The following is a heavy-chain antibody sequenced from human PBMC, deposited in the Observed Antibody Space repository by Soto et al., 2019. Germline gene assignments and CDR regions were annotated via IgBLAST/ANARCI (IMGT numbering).Heavy chain of an antibody. CDR3: ARDRKIAVAGYDAFDI. D-gene: IGHD6-19*01. Sequence: ASVKVSCKASGYTFTNNDVSWVRQATGQGLEWMGGIIPIFGTANYAQKFQGRVTITADESTSTAYMELSSLRSEDTAVYYCARDRKIAVAGYDAFDIWGQGTMVTVSS. V-gene: IGHV1-69*13. CDR2: IIPIFGTA. J-gene: IGHJ3*02. CDR1: GYTFTNND.